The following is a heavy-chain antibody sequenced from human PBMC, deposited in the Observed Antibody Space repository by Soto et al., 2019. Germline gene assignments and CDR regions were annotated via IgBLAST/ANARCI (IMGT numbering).Heavy chain of an antibody. J-gene: IGHJ3*02. CDR1: GFDEKSIG. CDR3: VKGRGTTVWVVSFDI. D-gene: IGHD4-17*01. Sequence: GGSVILHCVVSGFDEKSIGMSRVRQAPEKRLDWISGITGSGLTTYYADSVRGRFTISIDISQNTLFLQMSSLRVDDTALYYCVKGRGTTVWVVSFDIWGRGTVVTVS. CDR2: ITGSGLTT. V-gene: IGHV3-23*01.